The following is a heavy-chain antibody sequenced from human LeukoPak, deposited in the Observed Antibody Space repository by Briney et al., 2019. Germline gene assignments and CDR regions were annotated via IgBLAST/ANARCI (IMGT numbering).Heavy chain of an antibody. CDR2: VYHSGDT. CDR3: ARALSNWFDP. V-gene: IGHV4-59*01. Sequence: PSETLSLTCTVSGSITSYYWTWIRQPRGQGLEWIGYVYHSGDTNYNPSLKSRVTMFVDTSRNQFSLKLTSVTAADTAVYYCARALSNWFDPWGQGTLVTVSS. J-gene: IGHJ5*02. D-gene: IGHD2/OR15-2a*01. CDR1: GSITSYY.